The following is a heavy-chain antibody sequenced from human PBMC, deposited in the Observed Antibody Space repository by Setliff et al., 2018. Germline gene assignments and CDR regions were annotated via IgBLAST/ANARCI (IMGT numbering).Heavy chain of an antibody. Sequence: ASVKVSCKASGGTFSSYGISWVRQAPGQGLEWMGWISAYSDDTKYAEKFQGRVTMTMDTSTGTAYMELRSLRSDDTAVYICAYDSSGYYPGYWGQGTLVTVSS. CDR2: ISAYSDDT. CDR1: GGTFSSYG. J-gene: IGHJ4*02. D-gene: IGHD3-22*01. V-gene: IGHV1-18*01. CDR3: AYDSSGYYPGY.